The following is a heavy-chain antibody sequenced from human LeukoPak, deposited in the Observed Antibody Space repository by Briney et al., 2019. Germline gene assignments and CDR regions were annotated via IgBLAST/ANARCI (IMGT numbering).Heavy chain of an antibody. Sequence: GGSLRLSCAASGFTFSSYGMSWVRQAPGKGLEWVSAISGSGGSTYYADSVKGRFTISRDNAKNSLYLQMNSLRAEDTAVYYCARALGWITMVRGVIITGAFDIWGQGTMVTVSS. V-gene: IGHV3-23*01. D-gene: IGHD3-10*01. CDR2: ISGSGGST. CDR1: GFTFSSYG. J-gene: IGHJ3*02. CDR3: ARALGWITMVRGVIITGAFDI.